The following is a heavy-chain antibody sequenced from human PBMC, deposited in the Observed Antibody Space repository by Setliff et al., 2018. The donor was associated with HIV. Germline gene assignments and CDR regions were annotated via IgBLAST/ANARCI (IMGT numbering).Heavy chain of an antibody. CDR3: ARGAELWFGEWRGFDI. CDR1: GYTLTELS. D-gene: IGHD3-10*01. J-gene: IGHJ3*02. CDR2: FDPEDGET. Sequence: GASVKVSCKVSGYTLTELSRHWVRQAPGKGLEWMGGFDPEDGETVYAHKFQGRVTITRDTSAYTAYMELRSLRSEDTAVYYCARGAELWFGEWRGFDIWGQGTMVTVSS. V-gene: IGHV1-24*01.